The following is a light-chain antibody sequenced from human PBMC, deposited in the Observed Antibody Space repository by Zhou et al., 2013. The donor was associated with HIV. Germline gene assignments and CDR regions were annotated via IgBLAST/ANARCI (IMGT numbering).Light chain of an antibody. CDR3: QQADTLPVT. V-gene: IGKV1-12*01. Sequence: DIQMTQSPSSVSASVGDRVTITCRASQNIKTWLAWYQQKPGQPPYLLVYGASTLHGGVPSRFSGRGSGTEFTLTITNLQPEDFATYFCQQADTLPVTFGGGTKVEIK. J-gene: IGKJ4*02. CDR2: GAS. CDR1: QNIKTW.